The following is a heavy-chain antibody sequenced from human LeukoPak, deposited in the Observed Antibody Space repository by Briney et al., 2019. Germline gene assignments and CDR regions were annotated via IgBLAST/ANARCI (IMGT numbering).Heavy chain of an antibody. D-gene: IGHD5-12*01. Sequence: PSETLSLTCSVSGGSMTTSSYYWVWIRQPPGKGLEWIGSVFYSGSTDYNPSLRSRVTISIDTSKRQFSLKLNSVTAADTAFYYCVCQPYSGYDGGLDFWGPGTLVAVSS. CDR1: GGSMTTSSYY. CDR3: VCQPYSGYDGGLDF. J-gene: IGHJ4*02. V-gene: IGHV4-39*01. CDR2: VFYSGST.